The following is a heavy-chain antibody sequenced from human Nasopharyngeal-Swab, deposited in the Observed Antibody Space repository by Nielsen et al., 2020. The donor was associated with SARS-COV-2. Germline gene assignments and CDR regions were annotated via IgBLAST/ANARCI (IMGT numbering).Heavy chain of an antibody. CDR3: AKGWVWLDY. V-gene: IGHV3-23*01. D-gene: IGHD5-24*01. CDR2: ISGSGGST. CDR1: GFTVSSNY. J-gene: IGHJ4*02. Sequence: GESLKISCAASGFTVSSNYMSWVRQAPGKGLEWVSAISGSGGSTYYADSVKGRFTISRDNSKNTLYLQMNSLRAEDTAVYYCAKGWVWLDYWGQGTLVTVSS.